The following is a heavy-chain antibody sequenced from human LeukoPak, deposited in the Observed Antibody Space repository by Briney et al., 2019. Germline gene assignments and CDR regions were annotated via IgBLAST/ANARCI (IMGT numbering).Heavy chain of an antibody. J-gene: IGHJ5*02. CDR1: GFTFSSYG. Sequence: GRSLRLSCAASGFTFSSYGMHWVRQAPGKGLEWVAVISYDGSNKYYADSVKGRFTISRDNSKNTLYLQMNSLRAEDTAVCYRAKAISAYRYIFAPDSWFDPWGQGTLVTVSS. D-gene: IGHD6-25*01. V-gene: IGHV3-30*18. CDR3: AKAISAYRYIFAPDSWFDP. CDR2: ISYDGSNK.